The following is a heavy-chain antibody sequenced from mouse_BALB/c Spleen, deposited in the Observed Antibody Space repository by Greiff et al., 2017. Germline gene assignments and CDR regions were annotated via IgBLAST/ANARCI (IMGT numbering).Heavy chain of an antibody. V-gene: IGHV1-82*01. CDR2: IDPGDGDT. CDR3: ARGGPYFDV. CDR1: GYAFSSSW. Sequence: VKLMESGPELVKPGASVKISCKASGYAFSSSWMNWVKQRPGQGLEWIGRIDPGDGDTNYNGKFKGKATLTADKSSSTAYMQLSSLTSVDSAVYFCARGGPYFDVWGAGTTVTVSS. J-gene: IGHJ1*01.